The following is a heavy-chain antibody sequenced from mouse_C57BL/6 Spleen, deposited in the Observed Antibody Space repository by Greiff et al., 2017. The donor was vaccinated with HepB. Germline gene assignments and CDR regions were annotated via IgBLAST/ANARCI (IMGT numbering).Heavy chain of an antibody. J-gene: IGHJ1*03. CDR3: ARFGLCDWCFDV. CDR2: INPSNGGT. CDR1: GYTFTSYW. V-gene: IGHV1-53*01. Sequence: QVQLQQSGTELVKPGASVKLSCKASGYTFTSYWMHWVKQRPGQGLEWIGNINPSNGGTNYNEKFKSKATLTVDKSSSTAYMQLSSLTSEDSAVYDCARFGLCDWCFDVWGTGTTVTVSS.